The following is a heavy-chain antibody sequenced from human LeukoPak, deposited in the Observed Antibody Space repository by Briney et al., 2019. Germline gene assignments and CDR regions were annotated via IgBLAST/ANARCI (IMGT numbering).Heavy chain of an antibody. V-gene: IGHV1-8*03. Sequence: ASVKVSCKASGYTFTGYYIHWVRQAPGQGLEWMGWMNPNSGNTGYAQKFQGRVTITRNTSISTAYMELSSLRSEDTAVYYCARGRSFRSSILRFLEWPPALSLPPGFDPWGQGTLVTVSS. CDR1: GYTFTGYY. CDR3: ARGRSFRSSILRFLEWPPALSLPPGFDP. D-gene: IGHD3-3*01. J-gene: IGHJ5*02. CDR2: MNPNSGNT.